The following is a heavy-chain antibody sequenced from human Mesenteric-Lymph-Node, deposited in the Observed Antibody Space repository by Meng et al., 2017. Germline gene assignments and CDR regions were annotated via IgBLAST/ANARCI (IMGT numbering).Heavy chain of an antibody. CDR3: SRQTASWAHFDY. D-gene: IGHD2-21*02. J-gene: IGHJ4*02. Sequence: VQLQQSGPRLLEPSQTLSPTCAISGDSVSSNSPTWNWIRQSPSRGLEWLGRTYYRSKWYNDYAVSVRSRISINPDTSKNQFSLQLNSVTPEDTAVYYCSRQTASWAHFDYWGQGALVTVSS. V-gene: IGHV6-1*01. CDR2: TYYRSKWYN. CDR1: GDSVSSNSPT.